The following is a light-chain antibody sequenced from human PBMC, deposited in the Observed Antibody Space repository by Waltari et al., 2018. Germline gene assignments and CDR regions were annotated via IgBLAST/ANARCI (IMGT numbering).Light chain of an antibody. J-gene: IGKJ1*01. Sequence: EIVLTQSPGTLSLSPGERATLPCRTSKSVTRALAWYQQKPGQAPRLLIYGASNRATGIPDRFSGSGSGTDFSLTISSLEPEDFAVYYCQHYLRLPVTFGQGTKVEVK. CDR3: QHYLRLPVT. CDR2: GAS. CDR1: KSVTRA. V-gene: IGKV3-20*01.